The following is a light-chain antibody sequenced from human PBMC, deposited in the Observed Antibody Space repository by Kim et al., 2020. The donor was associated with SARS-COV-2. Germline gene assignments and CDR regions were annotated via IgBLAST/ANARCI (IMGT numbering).Light chain of an antibody. J-gene: IGLJ1*01. Sequence: SYELTQPPSVSVSPGQTASITCSGDKLGDKYACWYQQKPGQSPVLVIYQDSKRPSGIPERFSGSNSGNTATLTISGTQAVDEADYYCQAWDSSTYVFGTGTKFTVL. CDR2: QDS. V-gene: IGLV3-1*01. CDR1: KLGDKY. CDR3: QAWDSSTYV.